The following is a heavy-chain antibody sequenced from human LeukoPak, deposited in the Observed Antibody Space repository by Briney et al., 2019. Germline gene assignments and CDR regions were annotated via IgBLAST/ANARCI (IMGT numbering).Heavy chain of an antibody. D-gene: IGHD4-23*01. J-gene: IGHJ5*02. CDR1: GYNFTDYY. CDR3: ARVGNSGLRHHGVGDWFDP. Sequence: GASVKVSCKASGYNFTDYYIHWVRQAPGQGPEWMGRIHSHTGGSNFAQKFQGRVTMTRDTSISTVYMELTRLSSDDTAVYYCARVGNSGLRHHGVGDWFDPWGQGTLVTVSS. CDR2: IHSHTGGS. V-gene: IGHV1-2*06.